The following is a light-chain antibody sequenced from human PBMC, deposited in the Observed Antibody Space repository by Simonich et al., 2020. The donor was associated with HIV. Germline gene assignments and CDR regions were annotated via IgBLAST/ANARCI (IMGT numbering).Light chain of an antibody. J-gene: IGLJ3*02. CDR2: DVS. Sequence: QSALTQPASVSGSPGQSITISCTGTSSDIGDYNFVSWYQQHPGKAPKLIIYDVSNRPSGVSNRFSGSKSGNTASLTISGLLAEDEADYYCSSYTSSSTLVFGGGTKLTVL. CDR3: SSYTSSSTLV. CDR1: SSDIGDYNF. V-gene: IGLV2-14*03.